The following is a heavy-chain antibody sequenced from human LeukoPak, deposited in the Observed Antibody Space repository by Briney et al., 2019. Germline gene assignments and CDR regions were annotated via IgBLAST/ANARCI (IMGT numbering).Heavy chain of an antibody. V-gene: IGHV3-30*02. CDR3: PKDSGRYCSSTSCYALHY. Sequence: GGSLRLSCAASGFTSSSYGMHWVRQAPGGGLEWVAFIRYDGSNKYYADSVKGRFTISRDNSKNTLYLQMNSQRAEDTAVYYCPKDSGRYCSSTSCYALHYWGQGTLVTVSS. D-gene: IGHD2-2*01. CDR1: GFTSSSYG. CDR2: IRYDGSNK. J-gene: IGHJ4*02.